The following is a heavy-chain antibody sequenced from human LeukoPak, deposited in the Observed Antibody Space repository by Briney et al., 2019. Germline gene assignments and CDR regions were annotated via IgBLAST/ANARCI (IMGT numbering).Heavy chain of an antibody. CDR1: GYRFTGYY. CDR2: ISAYNGNT. D-gene: IGHD6-19*01. J-gene: IGHJ2*01. V-gene: IGHV1-18*04. CDR3: ASGVGQWLVRLPGDWYFDL. Sequence: ASVKVSCKTSGYRFTGYYMHWVRQAPGQGLEWMGWISAYNGNTNYAQKLQGRVTMTTDTSTSTAYMELSRLRSDDTAVYYCASGVGQWLVRLPGDWYFDLWGRGTLVTVSS.